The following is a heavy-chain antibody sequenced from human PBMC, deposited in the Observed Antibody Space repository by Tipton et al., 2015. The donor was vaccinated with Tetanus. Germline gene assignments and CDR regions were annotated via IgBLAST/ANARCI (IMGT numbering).Heavy chain of an antibody. V-gene: IGHV3-23*01. CDR2: IVGSGAKT. CDR1: GFSVSDYN. Sequence: SLRLSCAASGFSVSDYNMNWARQAPGKGLEWVSAIVGSGAKTYYADSVKGRFTISRDNSKDTLYLQLNSLRAEDTAIYYCAKDLRGPEAGTWYFDLWGRGTLVTVSS. CDR3: AKDLRGPEAGTWYFDL. D-gene: IGHD6-19*01. J-gene: IGHJ2*01.